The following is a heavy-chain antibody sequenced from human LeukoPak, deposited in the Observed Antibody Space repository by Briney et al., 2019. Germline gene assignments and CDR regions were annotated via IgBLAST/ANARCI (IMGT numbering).Heavy chain of an antibody. CDR3: AIHNYYDSSGPSPQSLDY. Sequence: GGSLRLSCAASGFTFSGAWMSWVRQAPGKGLEWVSVIYSGGSTYYADSVKGRFTISRDNSKNTLYLQMNSLRAEDTAVYYCAIHNYYDSSGPSPQSLDYWGQGTLVTVSS. CDR1: GFTFSGAW. J-gene: IGHJ4*02. D-gene: IGHD3-22*01. V-gene: IGHV3-66*04. CDR2: IYSGGST.